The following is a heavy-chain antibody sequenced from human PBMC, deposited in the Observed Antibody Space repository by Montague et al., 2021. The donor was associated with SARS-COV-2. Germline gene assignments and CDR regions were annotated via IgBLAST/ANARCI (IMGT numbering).Heavy chain of an antibody. J-gene: IGHJ4*02. V-gene: IGHV4-38-2*01. CDR1: GFSISSGFY. Sequence: SETLSLTCSVSGFSISSGFYWAWIRQSPGKGPEWIGTVYHSGSTHHNPXXRGRVTVSIDTSKNQFSLTVTPVTAADTAVYFCARRGYTGSDYFDYWGQGTLVTVSS. CDR3: ARRGYTGSDYFDY. CDR2: VYHSGST. D-gene: IGHD5-12*01.